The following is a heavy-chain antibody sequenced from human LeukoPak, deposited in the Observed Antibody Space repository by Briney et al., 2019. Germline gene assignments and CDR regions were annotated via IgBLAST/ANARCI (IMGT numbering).Heavy chain of an antibody. J-gene: IGHJ5*02. CDR3: MREGGCSGCTCFFSAWFDL. D-gene: IGHD2-15*01. CDR1: GGSMINAY. Sequence: SETLSLTCSVSGGSMINAYWSWIRQPPGKGLVWIGYIYSSGSTSYNPSLKSRVTISAGTFNSQCSLKLNSVTAADTAVYYGMREGGCSGCTCFFSAWFDLWGQGILVTVSS. V-gene: IGHV4-59*01. CDR2: IYSSGST.